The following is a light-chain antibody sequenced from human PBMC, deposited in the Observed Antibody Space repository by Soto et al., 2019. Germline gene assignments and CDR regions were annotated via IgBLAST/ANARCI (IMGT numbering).Light chain of an antibody. V-gene: IGKV3-20*01. CDR3: QHYGSSSWT. J-gene: IGKJ1*01. CDR2: SAS. CDR1: QSISGTY. Sequence: DTVLTQSPGTLSLTSGERATLSCRASQSISGTYLAWYQQKPGQSPRLLIYSASTRAPGIPDRFSGSGSGTDFTLTISRLEPEDFAVYYCQHYGSSSWTFGQGTKVDIK.